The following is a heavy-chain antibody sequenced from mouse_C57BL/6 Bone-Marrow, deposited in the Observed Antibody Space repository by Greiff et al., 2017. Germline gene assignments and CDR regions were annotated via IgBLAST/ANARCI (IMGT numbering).Heavy chain of an antibody. V-gene: IGHV1-85*01. D-gene: IGHD1-1*01. Sequence: QVQLKQSGPELVKPGASVKLSCKASGYTFTSYGINWVKQRPGQGLEWIGWIYPRDGSTKYNEKFKGKATLTVDKSSSTAYMELRSLTSEDSAVYFCASDGSSLYWYFDVWGTGTTVTVSS. CDR2: IYPRDGST. CDR3: ASDGSSLYWYFDV. J-gene: IGHJ1*03. CDR1: GYTFTSYG.